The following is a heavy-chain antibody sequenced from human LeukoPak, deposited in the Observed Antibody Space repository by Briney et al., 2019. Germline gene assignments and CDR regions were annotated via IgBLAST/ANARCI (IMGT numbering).Heavy chain of an antibody. J-gene: IGHJ4*02. D-gene: IGHD2-21*02. CDR2: INPNSGGT. CDR3: AFRLAYCGGDCYSGFDY. V-gene: IGHV1-2*02. Sequence: ASVKVSCKASGYTFTGYYMHWVRQAPGQGLEWMGWINPNSGGTNHAQKFQGRVTMTRDTSISTAYMELSRLRSDDTAVYYCAFRLAYCGGDCYSGFDYWGQGTLVTVSS. CDR1: GYTFTGYY.